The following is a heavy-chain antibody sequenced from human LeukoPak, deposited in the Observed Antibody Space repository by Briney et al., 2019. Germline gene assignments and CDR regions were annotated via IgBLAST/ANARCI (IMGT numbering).Heavy chain of an antibody. Sequence: PSETLSLICTVSGGSISSYYWSWIRQPPGKGLEWIGYIYYSGSTNYNPSLNSRVTISVDTSKNQFSLKLSSVTAADTAVYYCASLRRYCSGGSCYWNWFDPWGQGTLVTVSS. CDR1: GGSISSYY. V-gene: IGHV4-59*08. CDR2: IYYSGST. CDR3: ASLRRYCSGGSCYWNWFDP. J-gene: IGHJ5*02. D-gene: IGHD2-15*01.